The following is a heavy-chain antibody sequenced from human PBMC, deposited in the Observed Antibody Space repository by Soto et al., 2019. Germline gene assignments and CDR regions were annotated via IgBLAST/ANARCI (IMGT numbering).Heavy chain of an antibody. CDR2: INAGNGAT. Sequence: ASVKVSCEASGYTFTTYAMHWVRQAPGQRLEWMGWINAGNGATKYSQNFQDRVTIARDTSANTAFMELSSMRSEDTAVYYCARGSAAASPYYFDCWAQGTLVTVCS. CDR1: GYTFTTYA. J-gene: IGHJ4*02. V-gene: IGHV1-3*01. CDR3: ARGSAAASPYYFDC. D-gene: IGHD6-13*01.